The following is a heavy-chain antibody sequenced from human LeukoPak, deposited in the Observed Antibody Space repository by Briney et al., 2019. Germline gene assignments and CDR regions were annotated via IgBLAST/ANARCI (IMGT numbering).Heavy chain of an antibody. CDR1: GFTASDYY. CDR2: ISSSSNYT. J-gene: IGHJ1*01. Sequence: PGGSRRLSCAASGFTASDYYISWISQAPGKLMEWVSYISSSSNYTNYADSVKGRFTISGDNAKNSLYLQMNSLRAEDTAVYYCASMTTVTKYFQHWGQGTLVTVSS. V-gene: IGHV3-11*06. D-gene: IGHD4-17*01. CDR3: ASMTTVTKYFQH.